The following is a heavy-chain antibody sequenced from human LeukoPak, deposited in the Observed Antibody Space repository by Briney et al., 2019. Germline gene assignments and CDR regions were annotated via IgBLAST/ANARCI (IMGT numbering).Heavy chain of an antibody. CDR3: ARDQASYYYDSSGPIDY. CDR2: ISSSSSYI. V-gene: IGHV3-21*01. Sequence: PGGSLRLSCAASGFTFSSYAMSWVRQAPGKGLEWVSSISSSSSYIYYADSVKGRFTISRDNAKNSLYLQMNSLRAEDTAVYYCARDQASYYYDSSGPIDYWGQGTLVTVSS. CDR1: GFTFSSYA. J-gene: IGHJ4*02. D-gene: IGHD3-22*01.